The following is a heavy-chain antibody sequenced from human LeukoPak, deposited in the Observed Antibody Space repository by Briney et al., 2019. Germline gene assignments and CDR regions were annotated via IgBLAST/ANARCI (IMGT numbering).Heavy chain of an antibody. V-gene: IGHV5-51*01. Sequence: GESLKISCKGSGYSFTSYWIGWVRPIPGKGLEWMGIIYPGDSDTRYSPSFQGQVTISADKSISTAYLQWSSLKASDTAMYYCARQTRFLEWFPGDDAFDIWGQGTTLTVSS. CDR1: GYSFTSYW. J-gene: IGHJ3*02. CDR3: ARQTRFLEWFPGDDAFDI. D-gene: IGHD3-3*01. CDR2: IYPGDSDT.